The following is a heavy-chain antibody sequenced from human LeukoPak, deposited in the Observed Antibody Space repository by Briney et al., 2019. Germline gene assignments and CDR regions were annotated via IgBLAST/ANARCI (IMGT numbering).Heavy chain of an antibody. Sequence: GGSLRLSCAASGFTFSSYAMHWVRQAPGKGLEWVAVISYDGSNKYYADSVKGRFTISRDNSKNTLYLQMNSLRAEDTAVYYCARGAAGSSWYKGYIDYWGQGTLVTVSS. CDR3: ARGAAGSSWYKGYIDY. CDR2: ISYDGSNK. J-gene: IGHJ4*02. V-gene: IGHV3-30-3*01. CDR1: GFTFSSYA. D-gene: IGHD6-13*01.